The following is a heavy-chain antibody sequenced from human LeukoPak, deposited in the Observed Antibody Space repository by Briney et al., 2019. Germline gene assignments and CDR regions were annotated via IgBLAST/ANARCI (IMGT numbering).Heavy chain of an antibody. D-gene: IGHD3-10*01. CDR3: ARGPHIGYYYGSGDYGMDV. Sequence: QPGGSRRLSCAASGFTFSSYWMSWVRQAPGKGREWVANIKQDGSEKYYVDSVKGRFTISRDNAKNSLYLQMNSLRAEDTALYHCARGPHIGYYYGSGDYGMDVWGQGTTVTVSS. CDR2: IKQDGSEK. CDR1: GFTFSSYW. J-gene: IGHJ6*02. V-gene: IGHV3-7*03.